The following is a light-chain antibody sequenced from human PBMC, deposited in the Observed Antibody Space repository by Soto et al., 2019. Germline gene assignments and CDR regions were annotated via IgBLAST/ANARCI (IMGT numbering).Light chain of an antibody. J-gene: IGLJ1*01. CDR3: SSYTSSSTYV. Sequence: SARAQPASVSGSPGQSITISCTGTSSDVGYYNYVSWYQQHPGKAPKLMIYEVSNRPSGVSNRFSGSKSGNTASLTISGLQAEDEADYYCSSYTSSSTYVFGTGTKVTVL. CDR2: EVS. CDR1: SSDVGYYNY. V-gene: IGLV2-14*01.